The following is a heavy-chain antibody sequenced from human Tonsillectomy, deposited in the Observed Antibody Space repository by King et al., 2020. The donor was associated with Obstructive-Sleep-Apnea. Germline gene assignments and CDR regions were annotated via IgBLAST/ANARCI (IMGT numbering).Heavy chain of an antibody. CDR1: GFSLSTSGVV. CDR3: APRTKDGPSGFDY. V-gene: IGHV2-5*01. J-gene: IGHJ4*02. CDR2: IYWYDDK. Sequence: ITLKESGPTLVKPTQTLTLTCTFSGFSLSTSGVVVGWIRQAPGKALEWLALIYWYDDKDYSPSLKSRPTRTKDNSENQVVLTMTNSDPVDTATYYFAPRTKDGPSGFDYWGQGTLVTVSS.